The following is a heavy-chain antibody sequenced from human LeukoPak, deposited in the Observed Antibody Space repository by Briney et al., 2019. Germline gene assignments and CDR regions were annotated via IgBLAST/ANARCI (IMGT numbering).Heavy chain of an antibody. V-gene: IGHV3-7*01. D-gene: IGHD4-17*01. J-gene: IGHJ2*01. CDR1: GVTFSSYW. CDR2: IKQDGSEK. Sequence: GGSLRLSCAASGVTFSSYWMSWVRQAPGKGLEWVANIKQDGSEKYYVDSVKGRFTISRDNAKNSLYLQMNSLRAEDTAVYYCAREYSDYGDYEYWYFDLWGRGTLVTVSS. CDR3: AREYSDYGDYEYWYFDL.